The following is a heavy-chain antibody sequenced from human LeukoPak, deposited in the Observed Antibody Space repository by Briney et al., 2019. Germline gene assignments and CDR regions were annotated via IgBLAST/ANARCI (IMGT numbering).Heavy chain of an antibody. Sequence: GGSLRLSCAASGFTFSSYSMNWVRQAPGKGLEWVSSISGSGGNTYYADSVKGRFTISRDNSKNTLYLQMNSLRAEDTAVYYCAKDNTGYSSGWYPHWGQGTLVTVSS. V-gene: IGHV3-23*01. CDR2: ISGSGGNT. CDR3: AKDNTGYSSGWYPH. D-gene: IGHD6-19*01. J-gene: IGHJ4*02. CDR1: GFTFSSYS.